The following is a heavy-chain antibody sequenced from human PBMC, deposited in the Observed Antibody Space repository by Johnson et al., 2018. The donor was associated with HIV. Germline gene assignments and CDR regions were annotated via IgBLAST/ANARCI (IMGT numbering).Heavy chain of an antibody. J-gene: IGHJ3*02. D-gene: IGHD3-22*01. V-gene: IGHV3-13*01. Sequence: MQLVESGGGLVQPGGSLRLSCAASGFTFSSYYMHWVRQATGKGLEWVSAIGTAGDTYYPGSVKGRFTISRENAKNSLYLQMNSLRAGDTAVYYCARGARDDSSGSFAFDIWGQGTMVTVSS. CDR1: GFTFSSYY. CDR3: ARGARDDSSGSFAFDI. CDR2: IGTAGDT.